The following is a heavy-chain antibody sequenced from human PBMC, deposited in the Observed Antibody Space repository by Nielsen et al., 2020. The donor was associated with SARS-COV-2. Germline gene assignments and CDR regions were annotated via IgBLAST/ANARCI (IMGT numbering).Heavy chain of an antibody. D-gene: IGHD3-10*01. V-gene: IGHV7-4-1*02. Sequence: ASVKVSCKASGYTFSHYVINWMRQAPGQGLEWMGWMNTNTGDPMYAQDFTGRFVFSLDSSVSTAYLHISGLKPEDTAVYYCARGGIALVRGTPERFDPWGQGTLVTVSS. CDR2: MNTNTGDP. J-gene: IGHJ5*02. CDR1: GYTFSHYV. CDR3: ARGGIALVRGTPERFDP.